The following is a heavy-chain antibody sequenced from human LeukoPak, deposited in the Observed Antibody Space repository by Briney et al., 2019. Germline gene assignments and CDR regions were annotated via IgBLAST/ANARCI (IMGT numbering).Heavy chain of an antibody. CDR2: IYYSGST. CDR3: ARVTAVTGAFNAFDI. D-gene: IGHD6-19*01. Sequence: SETLSLTCFVSGGSISGYYWSWIRQPPGKGLEWIGYIYYSGSTNYNPSLKSRVTISVDTSKNQFSLRLSSVTAADTAVYYCARVTAVTGAFNAFDIWGQGTMVTVSS. CDR1: GGSISGYY. V-gene: IGHV4-59*01. J-gene: IGHJ3*02.